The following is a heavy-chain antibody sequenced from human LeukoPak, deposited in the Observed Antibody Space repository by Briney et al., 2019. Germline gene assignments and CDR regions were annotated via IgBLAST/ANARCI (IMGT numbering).Heavy chain of an antibody. D-gene: IGHD3-22*01. CDR1: GYTFTSYY. CDR2: INPSGGST. CDR3: ARDYYYDSSGSSAGMNWFDP. V-gene: IGHV1-46*01. Sequence: GASVKVSCKASGYTFTSYYMHWVRQAPGQGLEWMGIINPSGGSTSYAQKFQGRVTMTRDMSTSTVYMELSSLRSEDTAVYYCARDYYYDSSGSSAGMNWFDPWGQGTLVTVSS. J-gene: IGHJ5*02.